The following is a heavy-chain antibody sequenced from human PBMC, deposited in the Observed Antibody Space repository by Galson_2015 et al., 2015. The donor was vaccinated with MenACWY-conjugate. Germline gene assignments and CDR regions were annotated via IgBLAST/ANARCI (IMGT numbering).Heavy chain of an antibody. CDR3: ARGYCSGGSCLNFDS. CDR2: IYSGGTI. D-gene: IGHD2-15*01. Sequence: SLRLSCAASGFTVSSSFMTWVRQAPGKGLEWVSVIYSGGTIHYADSVRGRFIISRDDSKNTLFLQMSSLRGEDTAMYYCARGYCSGGSCLNFDSWGQGTLVTVSS. V-gene: IGHV3-53*01. CDR1: GFTVSSSF. J-gene: IGHJ4*02.